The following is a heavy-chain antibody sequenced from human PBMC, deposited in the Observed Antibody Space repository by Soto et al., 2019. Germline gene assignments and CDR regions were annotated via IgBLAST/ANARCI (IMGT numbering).Heavy chain of an antibody. CDR3: ARRRYCGADCYSKYYYGMDV. J-gene: IGHJ6*02. CDR2: IIPVLGVT. V-gene: IGHV1-69*02. D-gene: IGHD2-21*02. CDR1: GSTFSSYT. Sequence: QVQLVQSGAEVKKPGSSVKVSCQASGSTFSSYTVSWVRQAPGQGLERMGRIIPVLGVTNYAPKFKGRVTISADKSKTTAYMELSSLRSGDTAVYYCARRRYCGADCYSKYYYGMDVWGQGTTVTVSS.